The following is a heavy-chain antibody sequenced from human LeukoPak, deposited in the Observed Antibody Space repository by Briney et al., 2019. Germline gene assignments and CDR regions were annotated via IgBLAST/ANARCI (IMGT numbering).Heavy chain of an antibody. CDR1: GYSFTSYW. V-gene: IGHV5-51*01. Sequence: GESLKISCKGSGYSFTSYWIGWVRQMPGKGLEWMGIIYPGDSDTRYSPSFQGQVTISADKSISTAYLQWSSLKASDTAMYYCARPYCSSTSCYSPQFAFDIWGQGTMVTVSS. D-gene: IGHD2-2*02. CDR2: IYPGDSDT. CDR3: ARPYCSSTSCYSPQFAFDI. J-gene: IGHJ3*02.